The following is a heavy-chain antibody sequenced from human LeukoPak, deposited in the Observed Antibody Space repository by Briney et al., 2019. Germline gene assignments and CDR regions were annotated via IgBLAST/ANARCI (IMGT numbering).Heavy chain of an antibody. CDR2: ISGSGGST. CDR3: AKERPGIAVAATV. Sequence: GGSLRLSCAASGFTFSSYAMSWARQAPGKGLEWVSAISGSGGSTYYAGSVKGRFTISRGNSKNTLYLQMSSLRVEDTAVYYCAKERPGIAVAATVWGQGTLVTVSS. J-gene: IGHJ4*02. D-gene: IGHD6-19*01. CDR1: GFTFSSYA. V-gene: IGHV3-23*01.